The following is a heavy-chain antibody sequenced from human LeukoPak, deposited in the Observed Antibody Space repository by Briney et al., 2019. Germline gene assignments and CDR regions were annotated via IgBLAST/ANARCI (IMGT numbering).Heavy chain of an antibody. D-gene: IGHD1-26*01. Sequence: ASETLSLTCSVSGDSISSNSDYWSWIRQPPGKGLEWIGYIYHSGNTYYNPSLKRRVTISVDRSKNQFSLKLSSVTAADTAVYYCARSQWELLDYWGQGTLVTVSS. J-gene: IGHJ4*02. V-gene: IGHV4-30-2*01. CDR3: ARSQWELLDY. CDR1: GDSISSNSDY. CDR2: IYHSGNT.